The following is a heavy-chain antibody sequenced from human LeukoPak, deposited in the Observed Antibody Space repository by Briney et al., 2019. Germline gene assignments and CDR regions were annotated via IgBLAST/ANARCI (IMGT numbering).Heavy chain of an antibody. J-gene: IGHJ4*02. Sequence: GGSLRLSCAASGFTFSSYWMHWVRQVPGKGLVWVSRINPGGSSTTYADSVKGRFTISRDNAKNTLYLQMNSLRAEDTAVYYCARSNQADDYWGQGTLVTVSS. V-gene: IGHV3-74*01. D-gene: IGHD4-11*01. CDR1: GFTFSSYW. CDR3: ARSNQADDY. CDR2: INPGGSST.